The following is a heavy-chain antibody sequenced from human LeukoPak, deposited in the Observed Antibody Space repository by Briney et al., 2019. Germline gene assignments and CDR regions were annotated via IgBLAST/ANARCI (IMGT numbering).Heavy chain of an antibody. D-gene: IGHD3-22*01. CDR3: VRERYYDSSGYYSPDY. CDR2: IIPILGIA. V-gene: IGHV1-69*04. J-gene: IGHJ4*02. Sequence: SVKVSCKASGGTFSSYAISWVRQAPGQGLEWMGRIIPILGIANYAQKFQGRVTITADKSTSTAYMELSSLRSEDTAVYYCVRERYYDSSGYYSPDYWGQGTLVTVSS. CDR1: GGTFSSYA.